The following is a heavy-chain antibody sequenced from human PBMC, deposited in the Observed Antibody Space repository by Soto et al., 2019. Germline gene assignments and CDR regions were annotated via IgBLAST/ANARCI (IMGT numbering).Heavy chain of an antibody. J-gene: IGHJ6*03. CDR2: IYSGGST. V-gene: IGHV3-53*04. CDR3: ARVETMVRGVIISSHRYYYYYMDV. D-gene: IGHD3-10*01. Sequence: EVQLVESGGGLVQPGGSLRLSCAASGFTVSSNYMSWVRQAPGKGLEWVSVIYSGGSTYYADSVKGRFTISRHNSKNTLYLQMNSLRAEDTAVYYCARVETMVRGVIISSHRYYYYYMDVWGKGTTVTVSS. CDR1: GFTVSSNY.